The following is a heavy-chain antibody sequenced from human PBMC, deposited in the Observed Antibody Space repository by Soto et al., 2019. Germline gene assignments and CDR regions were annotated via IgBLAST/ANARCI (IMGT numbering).Heavy chain of an antibody. CDR2: INPSGGST. D-gene: IGHD2-21*02. CDR3: ARGGSVAVVTDGVDH. Sequence: QVQVVQSGAEVKKPGASVKVSCTASGYTFTSFYLHWVRQAPGQGLEWMGRINPSGGSTSYAQRFQGRVTVTRDTSTSTVYMELSRLRSDDTAVYYCARGGSVAVVTDGVDHWGQGALVTVSS. CDR1: GYTFTSFY. V-gene: IGHV1-46*01. J-gene: IGHJ4*02.